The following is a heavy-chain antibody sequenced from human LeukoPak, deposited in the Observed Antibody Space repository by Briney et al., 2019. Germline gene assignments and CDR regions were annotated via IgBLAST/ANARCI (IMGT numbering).Heavy chain of an antibody. D-gene: IGHD3-10*01. Sequence: ASVKVSCKASGYTFTGYYMHWVRQAPGQGLEWMGWINPNSGGTNYAQKFQGRVTMTRDTSISTAYMELSGLRSDDTAVYYCARGDYYGSGSYLPPHFDYWGQGALVTVSS. V-gene: IGHV1-2*02. CDR2: INPNSGGT. CDR3: ARGDYYGSGSYLPPHFDY. J-gene: IGHJ4*02. CDR1: GYTFTGYY.